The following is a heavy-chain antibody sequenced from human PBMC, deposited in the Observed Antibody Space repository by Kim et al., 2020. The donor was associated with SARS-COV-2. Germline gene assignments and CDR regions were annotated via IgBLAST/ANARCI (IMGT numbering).Heavy chain of an antibody. J-gene: IGHJ4*02. D-gene: IGHD3-3*01. V-gene: IGHV4-31*03. CDR1: GGSISSGGYY. CDR2: IYYSGST. CDR3: ARGALEWTDSSYYFDY. Sequence: SETLSLTCTVSGGSISSGGYYWSWIRQHPGKGLEWIGYIYYSGSTYYNPSLKSRVTISVDTSKNQFSLKLSSVTAADTAVYYCARGALEWTDSSYYFDYWGQGTLVTVSS.